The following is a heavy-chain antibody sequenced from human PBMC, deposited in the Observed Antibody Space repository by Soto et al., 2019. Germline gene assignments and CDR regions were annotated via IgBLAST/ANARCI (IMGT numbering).Heavy chain of an antibody. D-gene: IGHD3-22*01. Sequence: PSETLSLTCTVSGGSISSGGYYWSWIRQHPGKGLEWIGYIYYSGSTYYNPSLKSRVTISVDTSKNQFSLKLSSVTAADTAVYYCAGTTYYYDSSGTYYWYFDLWGRGTLVTVSS. CDR2: IYYSGST. J-gene: IGHJ2*01. CDR3: AGTTYYYDSSGTYYWYFDL. CDR1: GGSISSGGYY. V-gene: IGHV4-31*03.